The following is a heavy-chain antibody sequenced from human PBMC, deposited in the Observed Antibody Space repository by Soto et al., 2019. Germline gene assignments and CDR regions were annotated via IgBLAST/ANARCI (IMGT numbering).Heavy chain of an antibody. V-gene: IGHV2-5*02. CDR2: LYWDDDK. Sequence: QITLKESGPTLVKPTQTLTLTCTFSGFSLNTNAVGVAWIRQPPGKALEWLALLYWDDDKRYSPSLKSRLTLTTDTSKNQVVLTMTNMDPEDTATYYCAHRRVRDSSGENFDSWCQGTLVTVSS. D-gene: IGHD6-19*01. CDR1: GFSLNTNAVG. J-gene: IGHJ4*02. CDR3: AHRRVRDSSGENFDS.